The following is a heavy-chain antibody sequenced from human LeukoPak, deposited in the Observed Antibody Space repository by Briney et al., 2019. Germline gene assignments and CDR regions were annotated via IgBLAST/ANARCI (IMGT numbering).Heavy chain of an antibody. Sequence: ASVKVSCKASGYTFTGYYMHWVRQAPGQGLEWMGWINPNSGGTNYARKFQGRVTMTRDTPISTAYMELSRLRSDDTAVYYCASRGSSSLFDYWGQGTLVTVSS. J-gene: IGHJ4*02. D-gene: IGHD6-13*01. CDR3: ASRGSSSLFDY. CDR2: INPNSGGT. CDR1: GYTFTGYY. V-gene: IGHV1-2*02.